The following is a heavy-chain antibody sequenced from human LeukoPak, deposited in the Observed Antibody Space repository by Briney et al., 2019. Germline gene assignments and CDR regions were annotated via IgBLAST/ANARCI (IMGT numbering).Heavy chain of an antibody. V-gene: IGHV1-2*02. CDR3: ARYGMDV. Sequence: ASVKVSCTASGFXFTGYYIHWVRQAPGQGLEWMGWINPNSGDTNYARRFQGRVTMTRDTSISTAYMELSRLRSDDTAVYYCARYGMDVWGQGTTVTVAS. CDR2: INPNSGDT. CDR1: GFXFTGYY. J-gene: IGHJ6*02.